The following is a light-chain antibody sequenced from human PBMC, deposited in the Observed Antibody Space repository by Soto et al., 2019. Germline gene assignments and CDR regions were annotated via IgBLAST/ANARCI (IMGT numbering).Light chain of an antibody. CDR1: SSDVGSYNR. J-gene: IGLJ2*01. CDR3: SSYTSSSTVV. Sequence: QSALTQPPSVSGSPGQSVTISCTGTSSDVGSYNRVSWYQQPPGTAPKLMIYEVSNRPSGVPDRFSGSKSGNTASLTISGLQAADEADYYFSSYTSSSTVVFGGGTKLTVL. CDR2: EVS. V-gene: IGLV2-18*02.